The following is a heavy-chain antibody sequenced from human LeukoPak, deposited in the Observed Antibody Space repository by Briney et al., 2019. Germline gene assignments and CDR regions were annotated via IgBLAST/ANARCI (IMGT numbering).Heavy chain of an antibody. CDR1: GFTFSSYG. CDR2: ISYDGSNK. V-gene: IGHV3-30*18. J-gene: IGHJ4*02. D-gene: IGHD1-26*01. CDR3: AKAGGGSYLSDY. Sequence: GGSLRLSCAASGFTFSSYGMHWVRQAPGKGLEWVAVISYDGSNKYYADSVKGRFTISRDNSKNTLYLQMNSLRAEDTAVYYCAKAGGGSYLSDYWGQGTLVTVSS.